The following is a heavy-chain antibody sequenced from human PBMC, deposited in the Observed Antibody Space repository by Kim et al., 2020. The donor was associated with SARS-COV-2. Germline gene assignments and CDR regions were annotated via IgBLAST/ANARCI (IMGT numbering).Heavy chain of an antibody. D-gene: IGHD6-19*01. Sequence: GGSLSLSCAASGFTFSSYGMHWVRQAPGKGLEWVSIIYYDGSNEYYADSVKGRFTISRDNSKNTLYLQMNSLRAEDTAVYYCARDSSYSSGWGTFYYWGQGTLVTVSS. CDR2: IYYDGSNE. V-gene: IGHV3-33*08. J-gene: IGHJ4*02. CDR3: ARDSSYSSGWGTFYY. CDR1: GFTFSSYG.